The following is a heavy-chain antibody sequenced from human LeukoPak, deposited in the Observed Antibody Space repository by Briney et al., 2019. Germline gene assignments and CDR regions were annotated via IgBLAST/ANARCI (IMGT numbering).Heavy chain of an antibody. CDR2: ISGSGGST. J-gene: IGHJ4*02. V-gene: IGHV3-23*01. CDR3: AKSVRGYSHGYSDY. Sequence: GGSLRLSCAASGFTFSSYAMSWVRQAPGKGLEWVSAISGSGGSTYYADSVKGRFTISRDNSKNTLYLQMNSLRAEDTAVYYCAKSVRGYSHGYSDYWGQETLVTVSS. CDR1: GFTFSSYA. D-gene: IGHD5-18*01.